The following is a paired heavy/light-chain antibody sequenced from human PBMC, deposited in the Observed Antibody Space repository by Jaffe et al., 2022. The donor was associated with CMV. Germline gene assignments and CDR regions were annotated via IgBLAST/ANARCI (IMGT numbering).Light chain of an antibody. V-gene: IGKV3-20*01. J-gene: IGKJ1*01. CDR1: QTVTRNY. Sequence: EIVLTQSPGTLSLSPGERATISCRASQTVTRNYLVWYQHKPGQAPRVLIYAASTRATGIPDRFSGTGSGTDFSLTISRLDPEDFAVYYCQQYYDSPWTFGQGTKVEI. CDR3: QQYYDSPWT. CDR2: AAS.
Heavy chain of an antibody. Sequence: QVQLQESGPGLVKPSETLSLTCTVSGASIGSSSYYWGWIRQSPGKGLEWIGDIYYSGSTDYNPSLASRATMSVDMSNNEFSLKLNSVTAADTAVYFCARRWVAAIWGYFDFWGQGTLVTVSS. CDR3: ARRWVAAIWGYFDF. CDR2: IYYSGST. CDR1: GASIGSSSYY. J-gene: IGHJ4*02. V-gene: IGHV4-39*01. D-gene: IGHD2-21*02.